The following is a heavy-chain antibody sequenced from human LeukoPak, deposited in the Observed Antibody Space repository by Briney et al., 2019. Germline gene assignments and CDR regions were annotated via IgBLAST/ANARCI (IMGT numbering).Heavy chain of an antibody. Sequence: SETLPLTCTVSGGSIRSFYWSWIRQPAGKGLEWIGRIYSSRSTDYDPSLKSRVTMSVDTSKNQFTLMLTSVTAADTAVYFCARDRGGGYYWFDPWGPGTLVTVSS. D-gene: IGHD5-12*01. CDR2: IYSSRST. V-gene: IGHV4-4*07. J-gene: IGHJ5*02. CDR1: GGSIRSFY. CDR3: ARDRGGGYYWFDP.